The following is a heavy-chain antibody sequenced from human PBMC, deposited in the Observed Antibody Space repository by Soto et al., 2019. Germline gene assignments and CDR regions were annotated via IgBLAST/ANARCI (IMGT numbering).Heavy chain of an antibody. Sequence: QVQLQESGPGLVKPSETLSHTCSVSGGSISNHYWSWIRQHPGKGLEWIGYIYYNGNTNYNPSLKSRVTMSVDTSRNQISLKLTTVTAADTAVYYCTRANWYSEYWGQGTLVTVSS. CDR1: GGSISNHY. V-gene: IGHV4-59*11. CDR3: TRANWYSEY. CDR2: IYYNGNT. J-gene: IGHJ4*02. D-gene: IGHD7-27*01.